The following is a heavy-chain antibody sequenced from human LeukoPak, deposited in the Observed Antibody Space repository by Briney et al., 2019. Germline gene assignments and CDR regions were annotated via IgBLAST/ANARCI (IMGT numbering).Heavy chain of an antibody. CDR2: IYHSGST. J-gene: IGHJ4*02. D-gene: IGHD2-2*01. V-gene: IGHV4-38-2*01. Sequence: SETLSLTCAVSGYSISSGYYCGWIRQPPGKGVEWIGSIYHSGSTYYNPSLKSRVTISVDTSKNQFSLKLSSVTAADTAVYYCGRHRPLIVVVPAATEYWAQETLVTVSS. CDR3: GRHRPLIVVVPAATEY. CDR1: GYSISSGYY.